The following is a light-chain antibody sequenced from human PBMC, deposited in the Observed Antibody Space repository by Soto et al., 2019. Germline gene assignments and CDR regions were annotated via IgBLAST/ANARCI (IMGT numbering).Light chain of an antibody. J-gene: IGKJ1*01. CDR3: QQYYSYWT. CDR1: QSISSW. Sequence: DIQMTQSPSTLSASVGDRVTITFRASQSISSWLAWYQQKPGKAPKLLIYDASSLESGVPSRFSGSGSGTEFTLTISSLQPDDFATYYCQQYYSYWTFGQGTKVDI. V-gene: IGKV1-5*01. CDR2: DAS.